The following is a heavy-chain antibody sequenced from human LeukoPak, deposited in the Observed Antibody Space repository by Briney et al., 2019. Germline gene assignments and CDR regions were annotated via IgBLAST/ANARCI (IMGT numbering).Heavy chain of an antibody. CDR1: GYTFTGYY. V-gene: IGHV1-69*06. J-gene: IGHJ4*02. CDR3: ARTSHYVDIAATIPYGIYYFDY. Sequence: ASVKVSCKASGYTFTGYYMHWVRQAPGQGLEWMGGIIPIFGTANYAQKFQGRVTITADKSTSTAYMELRSLRSDDTAVYYCARTSHYVDIAATIPYGIYYFDYWGQGTLVTVSS. CDR2: IIPIFGTA. D-gene: IGHD5-12*01.